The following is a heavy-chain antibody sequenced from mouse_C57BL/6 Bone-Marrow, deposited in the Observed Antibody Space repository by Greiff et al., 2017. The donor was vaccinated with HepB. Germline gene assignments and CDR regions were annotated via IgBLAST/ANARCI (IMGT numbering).Heavy chain of an antibody. CDR1: GFNIKDDY. CDR3: TTSRYGNFFLDY. D-gene: IGHD2-1*01. Sequence: VQLQQSGAELVRPGASVKLSCTASGFNIKDDYMHWVKQRPEQGLEWIGWIDPENGDTEYASKFQGKATITADTSSNTAYLQLSSLTSEDTAVYYCTTSRYGNFFLDYWGQGTTLTVSS. J-gene: IGHJ2*01. V-gene: IGHV14-4*01. CDR2: IDPENGDT.